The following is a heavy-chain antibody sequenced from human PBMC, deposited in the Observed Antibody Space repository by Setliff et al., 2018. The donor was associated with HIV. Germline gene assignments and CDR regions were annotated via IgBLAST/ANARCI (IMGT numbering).Heavy chain of an antibody. J-gene: IGHJ4*01. CDR2: IYSGDGTS. Sequence: GGSLRLSCAASGFTFDEYAMTWVRQAPGKGLEWVSVIYSGDGTSYYADSVKGRFTIFRDNSRNTLYLQMNSLRAEDTATYYCVKGGDYTNPFDYWGHGTLVTVSS. D-gene: IGHD4-4*01. CDR3: VKGGDYTNPFDY. V-gene: IGHV3-23*03. CDR1: GFTFDEYA.